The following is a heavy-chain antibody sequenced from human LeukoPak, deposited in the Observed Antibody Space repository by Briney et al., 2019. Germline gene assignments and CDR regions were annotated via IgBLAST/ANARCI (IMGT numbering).Heavy chain of an antibody. V-gene: IGHV3-48*04. J-gene: IGHJ4*02. Sequence: GGSLRLSCAASGFTFSSYSMNWVRPAPGEGLEWVSYISSSTSTIYYADSVKGRFTISRDNAKNSLYLQMNSLRAEDTAGYYCAGNGILIGYYLFDYWGQGTLVTVSS. CDR1: GFTFSSYS. D-gene: IGHD3-9*01. CDR3: AGNGILIGYYLFDY. CDR2: ISSSTSTI.